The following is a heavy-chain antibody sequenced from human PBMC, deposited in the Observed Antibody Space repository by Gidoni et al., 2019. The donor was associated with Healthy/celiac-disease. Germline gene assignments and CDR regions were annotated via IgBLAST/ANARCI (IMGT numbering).Heavy chain of an antibody. CDR3: ARDGSGYGSFDY. CDR1: GFTFSSYA. CDR2: ISDDGSNK. V-gene: IGHV3-30*01. D-gene: IGHD5-12*01. Sequence: QVQLVESGGGVVQPGRSLRLSCAASGFTFSSYAMHWVRQAPGKGLEWVAVISDDGSNKYYADSVKGRFTISRDNSKNTLYLQMNSLRAEDTAVYYCARDGSGYGSFDYWGQGTLVTVSS. J-gene: IGHJ4*02.